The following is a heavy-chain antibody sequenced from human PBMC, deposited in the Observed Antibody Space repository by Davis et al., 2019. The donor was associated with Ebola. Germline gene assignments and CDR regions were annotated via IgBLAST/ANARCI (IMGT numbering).Heavy chain of an antibody. CDR1: AGSITSGSYY. D-gene: IGHD3-3*01. Sequence: MPSETLSLTCTVSAGSITSGSYYWAWLRQPPGKGLEWIGSIYHHGRTYYNPSLKSRITMSVDTSKNQFSLRLSFVTAADTALYFCARHLGAYDFWAGYQNDRFDFWGQGTLVTVPS. V-gene: IGHV4-39*01. CDR3: ARHLGAYDFWAGYQNDRFDF. CDR2: IYHHGRT. J-gene: IGHJ4*02.